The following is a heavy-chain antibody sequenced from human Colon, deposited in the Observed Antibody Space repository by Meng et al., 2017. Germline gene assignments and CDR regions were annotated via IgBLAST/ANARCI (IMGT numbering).Heavy chain of an antibody. CDR2: TYYRAKWNH. CDR3: TRGLEFYRFEY. CDR1: GDSVSSKTAV. V-gene: IGHV6-1*01. D-gene: IGHD3-16*02. Sequence: QLQQSGPGLVKPSQTLSLTCAISGDSVSSKTAVWNWIRQSPSIGLEWLGRTYYRAKWNHDYAESLRGRITINPDTSNNQISLQLNSVTPEDTAVYYCTRGLEFYRFEYWGQGTLVTVSS. J-gene: IGHJ4*02.